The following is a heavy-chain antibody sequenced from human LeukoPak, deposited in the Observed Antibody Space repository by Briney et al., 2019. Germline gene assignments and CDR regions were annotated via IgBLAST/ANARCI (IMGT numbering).Heavy chain of an antibody. V-gene: IGHV3-21*01. Sequence: PGGSPRLSCAASGFTFSSYSMNWVRQAPGKGLEWVSSISSSSSYIYYADSVKGRFTISRDNAKNSLYLQMNSLRAEDTAVYYCARDRGDGYNIDFYFDYWGQGTLVTVSS. D-gene: IGHD5-24*01. J-gene: IGHJ4*02. CDR2: ISSSSSYI. CDR1: GFTFSSYS. CDR3: ARDRGDGYNIDFYFDY.